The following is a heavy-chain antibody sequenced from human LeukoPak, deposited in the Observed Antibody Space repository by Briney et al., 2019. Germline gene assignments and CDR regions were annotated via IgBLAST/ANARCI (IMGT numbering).Heavy chain of an antibody. D-gene: IGHD3-22*01. Sequence: PGGSLRLSCAASGFTFSTYWMHWVRQAPGKGLVWVSRINSDGSGTTYADSVKGRFTISRDNAQNTLYLQMNSLRPEDTAVYYCARVQDSAGYLGSFDYWGQGTLVTVS. CDR3: ARVQDSAGYLGSFDY. V-gene: IGHV3-74*01. J-gene: IGHJ4*02. CDR1: GFTFSTYW. CDR2: INSDGSGT.